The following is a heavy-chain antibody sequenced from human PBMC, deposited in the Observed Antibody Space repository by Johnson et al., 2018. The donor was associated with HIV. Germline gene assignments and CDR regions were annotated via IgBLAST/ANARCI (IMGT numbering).Heavy chain of an antibody. CDR3: ARDLARRGGAAFDI. CDR1: GFTVSSNY. D-gene: IGHD1-26*01. J-gene: IGHJ3*02. V-gene: IGHV3-66*01. Sequence: VQLVESGGGLVQPGGSLRLSCVVSGFTVSSNYMSWVRQAPGKGLEWVSVLHSGGSTSYADHVKGRFTISRDNSNNTLHLQMNSLRPEDTAVYYCARDLARRGGAAFDIWGQGTMVTVSS. CDR2: LHSGGST.